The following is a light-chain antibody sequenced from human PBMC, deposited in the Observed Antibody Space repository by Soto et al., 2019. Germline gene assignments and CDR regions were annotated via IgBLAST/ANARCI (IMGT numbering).Light chain of an antibody. V-gene: IGLV1-40*01. CDR2: GNI. J-gene: IGLJ3*02. CDR1: TSNIGSDYD. CDR3: QSYDSSLSGVV. Sequence: QSVLTQPPSVSGAPGQRVTISCTGNTSNIGSDYDVYWYQQLPGAPPKLLIYGNIYRPSGVPVRFSGSKSGTSASLAVTGLQAEDEGDYYCQSYDSSLSGVVFGGGTKLTVL.